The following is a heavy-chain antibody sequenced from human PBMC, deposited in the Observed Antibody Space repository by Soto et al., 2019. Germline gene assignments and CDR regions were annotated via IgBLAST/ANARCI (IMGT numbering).Heavy chain of an antibody. CDR1: KVTLSNHW. V-gene: IGHV3-21*01. J-gene: IGHJ4*02. D-gene: IGHD5-18*01. Sequence: PGGSLRLSCAASKVTLSNHWMHWVRQAPGKGLVWVSSISSSSSYIYYADSVKGRFTISRDNAKNSLYLQMNSLRAEDTAVYYCARGTADRPPDFDYWGQGTLVTVSS. CDR2: ISSSSSYI. CDR3: ARGTADRPPDFDY.